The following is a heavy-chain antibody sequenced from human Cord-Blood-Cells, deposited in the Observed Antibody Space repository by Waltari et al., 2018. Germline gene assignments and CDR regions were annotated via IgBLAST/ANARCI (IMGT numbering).Heavy chain of an antibody. J-gene: IGHJ3*02. CDR1: GFTFSSYW. D-gene: IGHD5-12*01. CDR2: IKQDGSEK. CDR3: ARVLGYSGYDDAFDI. Sequence: EVQLVESGGGLVQPGGSLRLSCAASGFTFSSYWMSWVRQAPGEGLEWVANIKQDGSEKYYVDSVKGRFTISRDNAKNSLYLQMNSLRAEDTAVYYCARVLGYSGYDDAFDIWGQGTMVTVSS. V-gene: IGHV3-7*01.